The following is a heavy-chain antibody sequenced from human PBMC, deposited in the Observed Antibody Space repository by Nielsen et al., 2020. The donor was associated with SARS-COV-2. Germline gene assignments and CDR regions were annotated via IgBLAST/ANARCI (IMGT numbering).Heavy chain of an antibody. CDR1: GYTFTNYG. D-gene: IGHD6-13*01. CDR2: INPSGGST. CDR3: ARNIAAAIDY. Sequence: ASVKVSCKASGYTFTNYGISWVRQAPGQGLEWMGIINPSGGSTSYAQKFQGRVTMTRDTSTSTVYMELSSLSSEDTDVYYCARNIAAAIDYWGQGTLVTVSS. J-gene: IGHJ4*02. V-gene: IGHV1-46*01.